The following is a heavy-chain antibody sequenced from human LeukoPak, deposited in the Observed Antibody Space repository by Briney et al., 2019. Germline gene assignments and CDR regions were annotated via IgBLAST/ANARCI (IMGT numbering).Heavy chain of an antibody. D-gene: IGHD2-15*01. CDR2: IYYSGST. V-gene: IGHV4-39*07. CDR3: ARVFGSYYIVGWFDP. J-gene: IGHJ5*02. CDR1: GGSISSSSYY. Sequence: SEALSLPCTVSGGSISSSSYYWGWIRQPPGKGLEWIGSIYYSGSTYYNPSLKSRVTISVDTSKNQFSLKLSSVTAADTAVYYCARVFGSYYIVGWFDPWGQGTLVTVSS.